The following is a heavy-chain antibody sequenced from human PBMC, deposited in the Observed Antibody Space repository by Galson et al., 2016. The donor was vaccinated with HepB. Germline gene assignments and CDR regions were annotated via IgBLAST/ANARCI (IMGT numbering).Heavy chain of an antibody. V-gene: IGHV4-59*01. CDR2: FYFSGST. J-gene: IGHJ2*01. CDR1: GSSLSTYY. D-gene: IGHD3-16*01. CDR3: ARDAGGPYDL. Sequence: SETLSLTCTVSGSSLSTYYWSWIRQPPGKGLEWIAYFYFSGSTNYNPSLKSRVTVSFDTSKGQFSLKLNSVTAADTAVYYCARDAGGPYDLWGRGTLVTVSS.